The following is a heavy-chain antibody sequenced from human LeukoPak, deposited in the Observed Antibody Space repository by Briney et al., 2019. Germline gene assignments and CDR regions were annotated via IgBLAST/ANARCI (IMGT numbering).Heavy chain of an antibody. D-gene: IGHD6-6*01. CDR2: IDSSGTA. CDR1: GGSISTVGYY. J-gene: IGHJ4*02. CDR3: TRDNEVAARSFDY. Sequence: SETLSLTCTVSGGSISTVGYYWGWIRQLPGKGLEYFASIDSSGTAYYNPSLQSRVTISADTSKNQFSLKLSSVTAADTAVYYCTRDNEVAARSFDYWGQGTLVTVSS. V-gene: IGHV4-39*07.